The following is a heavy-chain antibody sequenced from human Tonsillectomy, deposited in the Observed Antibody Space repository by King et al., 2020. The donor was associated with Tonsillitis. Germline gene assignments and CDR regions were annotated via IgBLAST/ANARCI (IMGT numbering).Heavy chain of an antibody. V-gene: IGHV3-30-3*01. Sequence: VQLVESGGGVVQPGRSLRLSCAVSGFTFSSYAMHWVRQAPGKGLEWVAVISYDGTNKYYADSVKGRFTISRDNSKNTLYLQMNSLRAEDTAVYYCARDIGGYPADYYYGMDVWGQGTTVTVSS. CDR3: ARDIGGYPADYYYGMDV. CDR1: GFTFSSYA. D-gene: IGHD3-16*01. J-gene: IGHJ6*02. CDR2: ISYDGTNK.